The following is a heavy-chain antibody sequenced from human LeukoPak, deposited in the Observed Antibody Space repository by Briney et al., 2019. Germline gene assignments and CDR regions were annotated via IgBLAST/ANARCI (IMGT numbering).Heavy chain of an antibody. D-gene: IGHD2-21*02. CDR1: GFTFGDYA. J-gene: IGHJ4*02. CDR3: TRSTAPPRT. V-gene: IGHV3-49*04. Sequence: GGSLRLSCTASGFTFGDYAMSWVRQAPGKGLEWLGFIRSKNYDGTTQYAASVKGRFTISRDDSKSIAYLQMNSLKTEDTAVYYCTRSTAPPRTWGQGTLVTVSS. CDR2: IRSKNYDGTT.